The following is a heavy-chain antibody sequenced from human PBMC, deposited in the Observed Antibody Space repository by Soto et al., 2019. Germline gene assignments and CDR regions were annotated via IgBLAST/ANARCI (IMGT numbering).Heavy chain of an antibody. J-gene: IGHJ4*02. D-gene: IGHD6-19*01. CDR3: ARDQSGYSSGWYSVY. CDR1: GYTFTCYG. Sequence: ASVKVSCKASGYTFTCYGISWVRQAPGQGLEWMGWISAYNGNTNYAQKLQGRVTMTTDTSTSTAYMELRSLRSDDTAVYYCARDQSGYSSGWYSVYWGQGTLVTVSS. V-gene: IGHV1-18*01. CDR2: ISAYNGNT.